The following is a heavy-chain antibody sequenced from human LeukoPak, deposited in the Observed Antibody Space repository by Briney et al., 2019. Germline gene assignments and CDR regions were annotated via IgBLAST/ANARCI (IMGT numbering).Heavy chain of an antibody. CDR3: ARGRYSSSWYSFDI. CDR1: GYTFTGYY. D-gene: IGHD6-13*01. Sequence: ASVKVSCKASGYTFTGYYMHWVRQAPGQGLEWMGWINPNSGGTNYAQKFQGRVTMTRDTSISTAYMELSRLRSDDTAVYYCARGRYSSSWYSFDIWGQGTMVTVSS. V-gene: IGHV1-2*02. J-gene: IGHJ3*02. CDR2: INPNSGGT.